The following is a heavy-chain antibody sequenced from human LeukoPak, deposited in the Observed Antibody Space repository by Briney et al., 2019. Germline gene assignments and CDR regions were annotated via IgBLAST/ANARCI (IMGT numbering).Heavy chain of an antibody. CDR2: IETGGAST. CDR1: GFTFSSYG. Sequence: PGGSLRLSCAASGFTFSSYGMSWVRPPPGKGLEWVAAIETGGASTYYADSVTGRFSLSRHNSENTLYLQRNRLRAEETSVSYCAKDFGVAGSYHCPFDYWGQGTLVTVSS. J-gene: IGHJ4*02. V-gene: IGHV3-23*01. D-gene: IGHD3-10*01. CDR3: AKDFGVAGSYHCPFDY.